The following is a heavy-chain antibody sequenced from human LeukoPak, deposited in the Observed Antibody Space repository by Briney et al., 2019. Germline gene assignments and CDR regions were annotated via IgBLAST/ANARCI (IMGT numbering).Heavy chain of an antibody. CDR2: ISSASGSI. Sequence: PGGSLRLSCAASGFTFSSYSMNWVRQAPGKGLEWVSYISSASGSIYYADSVKGRFTISRDNAKNSLSLQMNSLRAEDTAVYYCARVRNSGYDSFDYWGQGTLVTVSS. CDR3: ARVRNSGYDSFDY. D-gene: IGHD5-12*01. CDR1: GFTFSSYS. J-gene: IGHJ4*02. V-gene: IGHV3-48*04.